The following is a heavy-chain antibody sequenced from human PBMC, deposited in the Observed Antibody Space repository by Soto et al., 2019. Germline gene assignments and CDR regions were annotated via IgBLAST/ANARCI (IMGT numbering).Heavy chain of an antibody. CDR1: GYTFTGYF. CDR2: INPNSGAT. Sequence: ASVKVSCKASGYTFTGYFMHWVRQAPGQGLEWMGWINPNSGATKYAQKFQGRVTLSRDTSISAAYMELSGLRSDDTAVYYCARGGGTILAPLPWGQGTLVTVSS. J-gene: IGHJ5*02. V-gene: IGHV1-2*02. D-gene: IGHD3-3*01. CDR3: ARGGGTILAPLP.